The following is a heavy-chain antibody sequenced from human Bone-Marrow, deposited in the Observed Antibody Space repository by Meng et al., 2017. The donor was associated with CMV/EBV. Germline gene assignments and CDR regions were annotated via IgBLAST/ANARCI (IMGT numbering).Heavy chain of an antibody. V-gene: IGHV3-20*04. J-gene: IGHJ6*02. CDR1: GFTFDDYG. CDR2: INWNGGST. D-gene: IGHD2-2*01. CDR3: ARDLTDIVVVPPAGLNYYYYHAMDV. Sequence: GGSLRLSCAASGFTFDDYGMSWVRQAPGKGLEWVSGINWNGGSTGYADSVKGRFTISRDNAKNSLYLQMNSLSPEDTAVYYCARDLTDIVVVPPAGLNYYYYHAMDVWSQGTTVTVSS.